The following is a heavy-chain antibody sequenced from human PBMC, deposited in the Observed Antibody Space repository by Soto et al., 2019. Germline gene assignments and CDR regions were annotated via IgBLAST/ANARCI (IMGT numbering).Heavy chain of an antibody. Sequence: QAQLVESGGGVVQPGRSLRLSCAASGFPFTTYGMHWVREGPGKGLEWVAVISYDGSNTYYAHSVKGRFTISRDNSKNTLYLQMNSLRPEDTALYYCVGGQYYFDYRGQGILVTVSS. V-gene: IGHV3-30*03. J-gene: IGHJ4*02. CDR1: GFPFTTYG. CDR2: ISYDGSNT. D-gene: IGHD3-10*01. CDR3: VGGQYYFDY.